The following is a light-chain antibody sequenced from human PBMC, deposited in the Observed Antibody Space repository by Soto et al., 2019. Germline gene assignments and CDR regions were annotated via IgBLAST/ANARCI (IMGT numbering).Light chain of an antibody. CDR2: SNN. CDR3: QSYDSSMSAYV. CDR1: SSNIGSNT. J-gene: IGLJ1*01. V-gene: IGLV1-44*01. Sequence: QSVLSQPPSASGTPGQRVTISCSGSSSNIGSNTVNWYQQLPGTAPKLLIYSNNQRPSGVPDRFSGSKSGTSASLAITGLQAEDEADYYCQSYDSSMSAYVFGNGTKVTVL.